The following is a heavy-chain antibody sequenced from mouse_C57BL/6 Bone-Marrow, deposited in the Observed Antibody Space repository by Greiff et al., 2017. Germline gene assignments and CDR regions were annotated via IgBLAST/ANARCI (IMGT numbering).Heavy chain of an antibody. V-gene: IGHV14-3*01. CDR2: IDPADGDT. CDR1: GFNIKNTY. J-gene: IGHJ3*01. CDR3: ASDEVGYGPYAY. D-gene: IGHD2-2*01. Sequence: VQLKQSVAELVRPGASVKLSCTASGFNIKNTYMHWVKQRPGQGLEWIGRIDPADGDTKYARKFQGKATMTADTSSNTAYLQPSSLTSDDTAIYFCASDEVGYGPYAYWGQGTLVTVSA.